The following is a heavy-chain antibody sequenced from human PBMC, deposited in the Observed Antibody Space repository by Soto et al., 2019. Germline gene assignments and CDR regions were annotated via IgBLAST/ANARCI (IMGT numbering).Heavy chain of an antibody. CDR1: GFNVSGVF. D-gene: IGHD1-26*01. J-gene: IGHJ6*02. CDR2: IYSGERA. V-gene: IGHV3-53*01. CDR3: ATRDAAYYYGMNV. Sequence: GGSLRLSCEATGFNVSGVFMTWVRQAPGKGLEWVSVIYSGERAYYSDSVKGRFTISRDSSKNTLLLQLNRLRVEDTAVYYCATRDAAYYYGMNVWGQGTTVTVSS.